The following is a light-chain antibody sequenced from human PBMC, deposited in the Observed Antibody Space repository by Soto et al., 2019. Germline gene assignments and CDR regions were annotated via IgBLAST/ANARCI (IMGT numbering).Light chain of an antibody. CDR3: SSFAGSDSVV. Sequence: QSVLTQPASVSGSPGQSITISCTGTSSDVGGYNYVSWYQQHAGKGPKLMIYEVTKRPSGVPDRFSGSKFGNTASLTVSGLQADDEAAYYCSSFAGSDSVVFGGGTKVTVL. J-gene: IGLJ2*01. V-gene: IGLV2-8*01. CDR2: EVT. CDR1: SSDVGGYNY.